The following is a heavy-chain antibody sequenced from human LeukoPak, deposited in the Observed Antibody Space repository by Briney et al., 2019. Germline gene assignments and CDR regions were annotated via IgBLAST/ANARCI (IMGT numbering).Heavy chain of an antibody. Sequence: GGSLRLSCAASGFTFSSYEMNWVRQAPGKGLEWVSSISSSSSYIYYADSVKGRFTISRDNAKNSLYLQMNSLRAEDTAVYYCARDATSQYYYDSSGLYFDYWGQGTLVTVSS. CDR1: GFTFSSYE. CDR3: ARDATSQYYYDSSGLYFDY. V-gene: IGHV3-21*01. CDR2: ISSSSSYI. J-gene: IGHJ4*02. D-gene: IGHD3-22*01.